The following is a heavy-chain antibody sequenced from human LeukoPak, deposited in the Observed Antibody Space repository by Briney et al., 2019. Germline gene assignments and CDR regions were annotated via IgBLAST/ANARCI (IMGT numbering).Heavy chain of an antibody. Sequence: GGSLRLSCAASGFTFSSYSMNWVRQAPGKGLEWVSSISSSSSYIYYADSVKGRFTISRDNAKNSPYLQMNSLRAEDTAVYYCARVARLPTPRFVFDYWGQGTLVTVSS. D-gene: IGHD2-15*01. J-gene: IGHJ4*02. CDR1: GFTFSSYS. V-gene: IGHV3-21*01. CDR3: ARVARLPTPRFVFDY. CDR2: ISSSSSYI.